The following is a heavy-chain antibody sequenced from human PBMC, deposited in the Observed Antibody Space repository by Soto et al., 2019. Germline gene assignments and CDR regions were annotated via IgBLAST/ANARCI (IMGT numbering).Heavy chain of an antibody. CDR2: IIPIFGTA. V-gene: IGHV1-69*13. CDR3: ARSYDSSGYFDY. Sequence: SVKVSCKASGGTFSSYAISWVRQAPGQGLEWMGGIIPIFGTANYAQKFQGRATITADESTSTAYMELSSLRSEDTAVYYCARSYDSSGYFDYWGQGTLVTVSS. CDR1: GGTFSSYA. J-gene: IGHJ4*02. D-gene: IGHD3-22*01.